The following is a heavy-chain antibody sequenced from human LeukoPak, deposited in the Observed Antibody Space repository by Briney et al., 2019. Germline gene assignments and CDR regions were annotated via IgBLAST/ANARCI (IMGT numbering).Heavy chain of an antibody. CDR1: GFSFSSYA. J-gene: IGHJ4*02. CDR3: AKCHDYVWGSYRYPFDY. CDR2: ISGSGGST. D-gene: IGHD3-16*02. Sequence: GGSLRLSCAVSGFSFSSYAMSWVRQAPGKGLEWVSGISGSGGSTYYADSVKGRFTISRDNSKNTLYLQMNSLRAEDTAVYYCAKCHDYVWGSYRYPFDYWGQGTLVTVSS. V-gene: IGHV3-23*01.